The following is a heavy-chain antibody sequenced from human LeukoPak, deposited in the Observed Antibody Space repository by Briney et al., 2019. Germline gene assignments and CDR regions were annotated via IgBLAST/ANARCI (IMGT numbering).Heavy chain of an antibody. Sequence: GGSLRLSCAASGFSFSRYWMSWVRQAPGKGLEWVANIKQDGSEKNYVESVKGRFTISRDNAKNPLYLQTNSLRAEDTAVYYCARDVGVQYYYDSSGLEYWGQGTLVTVSS. J-gene: IGHJ4*02. CDR2: IKQDGSEK. CDR3: ARDVGVQYYYDSSGLEY. V-gene: IGHV3-7*01. CDR1: GFSFSRYW. D-gene: IGHD3-22*01.